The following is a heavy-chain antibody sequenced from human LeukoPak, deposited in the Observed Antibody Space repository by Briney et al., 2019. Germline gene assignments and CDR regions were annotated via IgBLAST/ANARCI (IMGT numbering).Heavy chain of an antibody. CDR3: ARWGGGGSYFDY. V-gene: IGHV4-31*03. Sequence: PSETLSLTCTVSGGSISSGGYYWSWIRQHPGKGLEWIGYIYYSGSTYYNPSLKSRVTISVDTSKNQFSLKLSSVTAADTAVYYCARWGGGGSYFDYWGQGTLVTVSS. CDR1: GGSISSGGYY. CDR2: IYYSGST. J-gene: IGHJ4*02. D-gene: IGHD1-26*01.